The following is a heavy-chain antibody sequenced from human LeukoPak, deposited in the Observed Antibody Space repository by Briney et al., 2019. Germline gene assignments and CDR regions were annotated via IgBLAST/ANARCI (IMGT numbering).Heavy chain of an antibody. CDR1: GFTVSSNY. CDR2: IYSGGST. V-gene: IGHV3-53*01. J-gene: IGHJ5*02. D-gene: IGHD3-10*01. CDR3: ARTMVRGVMRFDP. Sequence: GGSLRLSCAASGFTVSSNYMSWVRQAPGKGLEWVSVIYSGGSTYYADSVKGRFTISRDNSKNTLYLQMNSLRAEDTAAYYCARTMVRGVMRFDPWGQGTLVTVSS.